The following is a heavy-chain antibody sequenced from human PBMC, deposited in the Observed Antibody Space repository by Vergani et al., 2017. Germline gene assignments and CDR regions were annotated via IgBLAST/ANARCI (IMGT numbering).Heavy chain of an antibody. Sequence: QVQLVESGGGVVQPGRSLRLSCAASGFTFSSYAMHWVRQAPGKGLEWVAVISYDGSNKDYADSVKGRFTISRDNSKNTLYLQMNSLRAEDTAVYYCASPGYSGHYWGQGTLVTVSS. CDR3: ASPGYSGHY. D-gene: IGHD3-10*01. CDR1: GFTFSSYA. CDR2: ISYDGSNK. J-gene: IGHJ4*02. V-gene: IGHV3-30*04.